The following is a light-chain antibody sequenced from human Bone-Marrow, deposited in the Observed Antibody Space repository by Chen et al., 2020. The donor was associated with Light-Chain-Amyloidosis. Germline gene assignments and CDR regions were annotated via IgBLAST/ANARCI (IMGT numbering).Light chain of an antibody. CDR1: NIGRES. CDR2: DDN. CDR3: QVWDRSSDRPV. Sequence: SYVLTQPPSVSVAPGQTARITCGGNNIGRESVHWYQQKPGQAPVLVVYDDNARPSGIPERFSGSHSENTATLTISRVEAGDEADYSCQVWDRSSDRPVFGGGTKLTVL. V-gene: IGLV3-21*02. J-gene: IGLJ3*02.